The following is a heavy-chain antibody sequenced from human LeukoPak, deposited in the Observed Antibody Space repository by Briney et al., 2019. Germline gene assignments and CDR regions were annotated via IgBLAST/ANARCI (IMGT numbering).Heavy chain of an antibody. CDR3: ARDSDYSGNGNGDWFDP. CDR2: ISNYFGVT. Sequence: ASVNVSCKASGFRFTSFCVSGVRQAPGQGLEWMGWISNYFGVTHYAEKFEDRVTMTIDTSTATAHMELRSLRYDDTAIYYCARDSDYSGNGNGDWFDPWGQGTVVTVSS. V-gene: IGHV1-18*04. D-gene: IGHD4-11*01. CDR1: GFRFTSFC. J-gene: IGHJ5*02.